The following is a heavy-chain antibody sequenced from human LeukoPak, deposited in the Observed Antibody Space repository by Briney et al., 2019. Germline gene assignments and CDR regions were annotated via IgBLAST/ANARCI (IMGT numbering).Heavy chain of an antibody. CDR3: ASGYCGGACQLGGVDM. Sequence: SETLSLTCTVSGGSISSYYWSWLRQPPGKGLEYFGYTHYSGATSYNPSLKSRVTISLDTSGNQFSLKLSSVTTADTAVHYCASGYCGGACQLGGVDMWGQGTMVTVSS. D-gene: IGHD2-21*02. J-gene: IGHJ3*02. V-gene: IGHV4-59*01. CDR2: THYSGAT. CDR1: GGSISSYY.